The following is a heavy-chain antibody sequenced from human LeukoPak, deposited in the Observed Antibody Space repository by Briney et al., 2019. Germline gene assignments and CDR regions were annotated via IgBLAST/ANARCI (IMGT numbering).Heavy chain of an antibody. CDR3: ARLDWRGY. V-gene: IGHV3-21*01. D-gene: IGHD2-21*01. CDR1: GFAFSSFR. J-gene: IGHJ4*02. Sequence: GGSLRLSCGASGFAFSSFRMSWVRQAPGRGLEWVSSISGNRADINNADPLKGRFTISRDNAKNSLYLQLNSLTVEDTAVYYCARLDWRGYWGQGTLVTVSS. CDR2: ISGNRADI.